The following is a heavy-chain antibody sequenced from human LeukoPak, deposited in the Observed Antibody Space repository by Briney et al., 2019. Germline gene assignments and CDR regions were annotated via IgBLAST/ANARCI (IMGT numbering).Heavy chain of an antibody. CDR2: TNTGGYT. CDR1: GLTVSLNY. D-gene: IGHD3-3*01. CDR3: ARGWNYDFWSGYFDY. J-gene: IGHJ4*02. V-gene: IGHV3-66*01. Sequence: GGSLRLSCVVSGLTVSLNYMTWVRQAPGKGLEWVSTTNTGGYTYYADSVKGRFIISRDTSNNAIYLQMNSLRLEDTAVYYCARGWNYDFWSGYFDYWGQGTLVTVSS.